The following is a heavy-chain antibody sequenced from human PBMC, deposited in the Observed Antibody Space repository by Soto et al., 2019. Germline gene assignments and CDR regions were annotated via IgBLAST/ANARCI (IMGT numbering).Heavy chain of an antibody. J-gene: IGHJ4*02. CDR2: IYYNGRT. D-gene: IGHD5-18*01. V-gene: IGHV4-39*01. Sequence: QVHLQESGPGLVKPSETLSLTCSVSGDSLNSRSYYWGWIRQPPGKGLEWIGNIYYNGRTYFNPSLKSRLTIFVDTSKNQFSLKVTSVTAADTATYYCAIHDGYSYGYDYWGRGTLVTVSS. CDR3: AIHDGYSYGYDY. CDR1: GDSLNSRSYY.